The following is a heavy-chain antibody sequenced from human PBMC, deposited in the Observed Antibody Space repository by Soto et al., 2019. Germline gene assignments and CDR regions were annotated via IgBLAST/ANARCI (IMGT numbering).Heavy chain of an antibody. CDR1: GYTFTSYG. Sequence: QVQLVQSGAEVKKPGASVKVSCKASGYTFTSYGISWVRQAPGQGLEWMGWISAYNGNTNYAQKLQGRVTMTTDTSTSTAYRVLSRPRSDDTAVYYCARSPNSGWYDYWGQGTLVTVSS. V-gene: IGHV1-18*01. J-gene: IGHJ4*02. CDR3: ARSPNSGWYDY. CDR2: ISAYNGNT. D-gene: IGHD6-19*01.